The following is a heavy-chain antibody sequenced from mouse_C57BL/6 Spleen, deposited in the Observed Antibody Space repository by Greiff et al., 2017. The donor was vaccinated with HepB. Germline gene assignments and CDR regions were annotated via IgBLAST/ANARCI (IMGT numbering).Heavy chain of an antibody. D-gene: IGHD3-2*02. CDR1: GYTFTSYW. CDR2: IDPSDSYT. J-gene: IGHJ4*01. CDR3: ARRSTAQAYAMDY. V-gene: IGHV1-50*01. Sequence: QVHVKQPGAELVKPGASVKLSCKASGYTFTSYWMQWVKQRPGQGLEWIGEIDPSDSYTNYNQKFKGKATLTVDTSSSTAYMQLSSLTSEDSAVYYCARRSTAQAYAMDYWGQGTSVTVSS.